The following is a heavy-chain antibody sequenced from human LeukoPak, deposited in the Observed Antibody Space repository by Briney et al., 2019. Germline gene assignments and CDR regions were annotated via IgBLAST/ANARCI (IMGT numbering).Heavy chain of an antibody. CDR2: IYTSGST. J-gene: IGHJ3*02. Sequence: PSETLSLTCTVSGGSISSYYWSWIRQPAGQGLEWIGRIYTSGSTNYTPSLKSRVTMSVDTSKNQFSLKLSSVTAADTAVYYCARTRGSWRLDAFDIWGQGTMVTVSS. CDR3: ARTRGSWRLDAFDI. CDR1: GGSISSYY. V-gene: IGHV4-4*07. D-gene: IGHD2-15*01.